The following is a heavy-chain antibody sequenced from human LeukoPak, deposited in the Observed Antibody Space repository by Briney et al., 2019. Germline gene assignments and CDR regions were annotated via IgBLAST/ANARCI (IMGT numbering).Heavy chain of an antibody. J-gene: IGHJ4*02. CDR2: ISYDGSNK. CDR1: GFTFSSYA. CDR3: AKDQYYYDSSGYPSNPDY. V-gene: IGHV3-30-3*01. D-gene: IGHD3-22*01. Sequence: GGSLRLSCAASGFTFSSYAMHWVRQAPGKGLEWVAVISYDGSNKYYADSVKGRFTISRDNSKNTLYLQMNSLRAEDTAVYYCAKDQYYYDSSGYPSNPDYWGQGTLVTVSS.